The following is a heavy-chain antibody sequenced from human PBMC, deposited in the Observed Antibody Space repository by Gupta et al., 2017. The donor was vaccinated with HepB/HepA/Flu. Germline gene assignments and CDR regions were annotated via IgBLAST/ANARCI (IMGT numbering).Heavy chain of an antibody. Sequence: QVQLVESGGGVVQPGRSLRLSCAASGFTFSSYGMHWVRQAPGKGLEWVAVIWYDGSNKYYADSVKGRFTISRDNSKNTLYLQMNSLRAEDTAVYYCARDYYDSSGYYSPLDYWGQGTLVTVSS. V-gene: IGHV3-33*01. CDR3: ARDYYDSSGYYSPLDY. CDR1: GFTFSSYG. J-gene: IGHJ4*02. CDR2: IWYDGSNK. D-gene: IGHD3-22*01.